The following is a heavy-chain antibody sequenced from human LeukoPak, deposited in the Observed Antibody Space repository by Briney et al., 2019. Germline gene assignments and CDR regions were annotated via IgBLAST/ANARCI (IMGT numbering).Heavy chain of an antibody. J-gene: IGHJ4*02. CDR2: IYYRGNT. CDR1: GGSISSYY. V-gene: IGHV4-59*08. Sequence: SETLSLTCTVSGGSISSYYWSWIRQPPGKGLEWIGYIYYRGNTNYNPSLKSRLTLSVDTSKNQFSLGLSSVTAADTAVYYCARHGGGNSLSYFDSWGQGTLVTVSS. D-gene: IGHD4-23*01. CDR3: ARHGGGNSLSYFDS.